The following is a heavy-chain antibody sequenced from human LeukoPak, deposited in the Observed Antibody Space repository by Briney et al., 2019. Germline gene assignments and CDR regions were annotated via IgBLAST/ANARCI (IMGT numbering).Heavy chain of an antibody. J-gene: IGHJ4*02. CDR2: FDPENAEI. D-gene: IGHD3-3*01. Sequence: ASVKVSCKLSGNTLRELPIQWVRQAGEKGPEWMAGFDPENAEIVYAQKFQGRVTMTEDTSTNTAYMELTSLTSDDTALYYCATRGSDFWSGFDYWGQGTQVTVSS. CDR1: GNTLRELP. V-gene: IGHV1-24*01. CDR3: ATRGSDFWSGFDY.